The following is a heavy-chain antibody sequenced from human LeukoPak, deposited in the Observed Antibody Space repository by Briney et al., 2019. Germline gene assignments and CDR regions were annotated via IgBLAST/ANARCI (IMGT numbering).Heavy chain of an antibody. V-gene: IGHV4-61*02. Sequence: PSETLSLTCTVSGGSISSGSYYWSWIRQSAGKGLEWIGRIYTSGSTNYNPSLKSRVTISVDTSKNQFSLKLSSVTAADTAVYYCARGRAARPSYYYYYMDVWGKGTTVTVSS. CDR2: IYTSGST. CDR3: ARGRAARPSYYYYYMDV. D-gene: IGHD6-6*01. J-gene: IGHJ6*03. CDR1: GGSISSGSYY.